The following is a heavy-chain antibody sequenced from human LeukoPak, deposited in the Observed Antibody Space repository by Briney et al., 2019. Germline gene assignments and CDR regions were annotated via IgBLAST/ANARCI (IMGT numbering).Heavy chain of an antibody. CDR2: ISGSGGST. Sequence: PGGSLRLSCAASGFTFSSYAMSWVRQAPGKGLEWVSAISGSGGSTYYADSVKGRFTISRDNSKNTLYLQMNSLRAEDTAVYYCAKVSTDGGIAAAGTSWPLYYFDYWGQGTLVTVSS. CDR3: AKVSTDGGIAAAGTSWPLYYFDY. V-gene: IGHV3-23*01. CDR1: GFTFSSYA. D-gene: IGHD6-13*01. J-gene: IGHJ4*02.